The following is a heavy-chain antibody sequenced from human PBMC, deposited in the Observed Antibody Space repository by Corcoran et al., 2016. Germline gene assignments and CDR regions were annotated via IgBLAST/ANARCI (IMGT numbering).Heavy chain of an antibody. V-gene: IGHV1-18*01. CDR3: ARETGYNWNYGGKKFHY. CDR1: GYTFTSYG. J-gene: IGHJ4*02. CDR2: ISAYNGNT. Sequence: QVQLVQSGAEVKKPGASVKVSCKASGYTFTSYGISWVRQAPGQGLEWMGWISAYNGNTNYAQKLQGRVTMTTDTSTSTAYMERRSLRSDDTAVYYCARETGYNWNYGGKKFHYWGQGTLVTGSS. D-gene: IGHD1-7*01.